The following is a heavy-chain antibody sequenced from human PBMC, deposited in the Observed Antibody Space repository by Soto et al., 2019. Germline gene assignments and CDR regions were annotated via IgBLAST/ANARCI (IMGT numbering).Heavy chain of an antibody. D-gene: IGHD2-21*01. CDR2: IYYSGST. Sequence: SETLSLTCTVSGGSISSSSYYWGWIRQPPGKGLEWIGSIYYSGSTYYNPSLKSRVTISVDTSKNQFSLKLSSVTAADTAVYYCARTRPPYSPIDYWGQGTLVTVSS. V-gene: IGHV4-39*01. CDR3: ARTRPPYSPIDY. CDR1: GGSISSSSYY. J-gene: IGHJ4*02.